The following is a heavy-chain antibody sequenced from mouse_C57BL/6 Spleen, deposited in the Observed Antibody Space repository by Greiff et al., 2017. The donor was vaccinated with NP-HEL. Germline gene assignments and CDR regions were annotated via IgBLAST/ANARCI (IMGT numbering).Heavy chain of an antibody. V-gene: IGHV2-9-1*01. CDR1: GFSLTSYA. D-gene: IGHD1-1*01. CDR2: IWTGGCT. J-gene: IGHJ1*03. CDR3: AREVYYGSSYGYFDV. Sequence: VQLVESGPGLVAPSQSLSITCTVSGFSLTSYAISWVRQPPGKGLEWLGVIWTGGCTNYNSALKSRLSISKDNSKSQVFLKMNSLQTDDTARYYCAREVYYGSSYGYFDVWGTGTTVTVSS.